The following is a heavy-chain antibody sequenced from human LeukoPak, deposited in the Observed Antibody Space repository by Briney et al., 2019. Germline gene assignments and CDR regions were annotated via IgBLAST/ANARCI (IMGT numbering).Heavy chain of an antibody. CDR1: GYTFTGYY. Sequence: GASVKVSCKASGYTFTGYYMHWVRQAPGQGLEWMGWINPNSGGTNYAQKFQGRVTMTRDTSISTACMELSRLRSDDTAVYYCARSETNGGYFDYWGQGTLVTVSS. D-gene: IGHD3-10*01. J-gene: IGHJ4*02. CDR2: INPNSGGT. CDR3: ARSETNGGYFDY. V-gene: IGHV1-2*02.